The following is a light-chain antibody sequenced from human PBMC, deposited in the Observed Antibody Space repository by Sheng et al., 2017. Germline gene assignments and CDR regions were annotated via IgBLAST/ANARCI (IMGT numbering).Light chain of an antibody. CDR1: NIGVKS. Sequence: SYVLIQPPSVSVAPGQTAKITCEGNNIGVKSVHWYQQKPDRAPVLLVFDDSARPSGIPERFSGSNLGNTATLIISGVEAGDEADYYCQVWDGDSDSVVFGGGTKLTV. CDR2: DDS. J-gene: IGLJ2*01. V-gene: IGLV3-21*02. CDR3: QVWDGDSDSVV.